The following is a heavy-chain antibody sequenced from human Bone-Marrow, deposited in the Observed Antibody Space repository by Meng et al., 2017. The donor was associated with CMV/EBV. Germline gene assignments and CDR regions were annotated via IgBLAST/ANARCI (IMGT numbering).Heavy chain of an antibody. CDR1: GGTFSSYG. CDR3: ARDATTRPRYDFWSGYYGDYYYYGMDV. J-gene: IGHJ6*02. CDR2: ISAYNGNT. V-gene: IGHV1-18*01. D-gene: IGHD3-3*01. Sequence: ASVKVSCKASGGTFSSYGISWVRQAPGQGLEWMGWISAYNGNTNYAQKLQGRVTMTTDTSTSTAYMELRSLRSDDTAVYYCARDATTRPRYDFWSGYYGDYYYYGMDVWGQGTTVTVSS.